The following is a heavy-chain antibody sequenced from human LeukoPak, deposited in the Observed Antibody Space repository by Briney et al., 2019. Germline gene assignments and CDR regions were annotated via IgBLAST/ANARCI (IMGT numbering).Heavy chain of an antibody. CDR3: AKSCGGTCYYYGMDV. J-gene: IGHJ6*02. V-gene: IGHV3-23*01. Sequence: QSGGSLRLSCAASGFTLSSTAMSWGRQAPGTGLEWASSINAGGGATYSADSVKGRFTISRDNSRQTIRLQLSSLRAEDTALYYCAKSCGGTCYYYGMDVWGQGPTVTVSS. CDR2: INAGGGAT. CDR1: GFTLSSTA. D-gene: IGHD2-15*01.